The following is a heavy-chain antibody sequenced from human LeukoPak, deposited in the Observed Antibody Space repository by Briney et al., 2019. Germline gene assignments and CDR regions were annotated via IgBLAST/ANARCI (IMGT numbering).Heavy chain of an antibody. CDR2: ISWNSGSI. V-gene: IGHV3-9*01. Sequence: GGSLRLSCAASGFTFDDYAMHWVRQAPGKGLEWVSGISWNSGSIGYADSLKGRFTISRDNSKNTLFLQMNSLRAEDTAVYYCARSSGWWSLDYWGQGTLVTVSS. D-gene: IGHD6-19*01. CDR1: GFTFDDYA. CDR3: ARSSGWWSLDY. J-gene: IGHJ4*02.